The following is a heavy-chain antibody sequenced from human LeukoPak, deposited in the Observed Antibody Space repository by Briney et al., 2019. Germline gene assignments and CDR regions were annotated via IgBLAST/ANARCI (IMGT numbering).Heavy chain of an antibody. CDR3: ARDRGIVATMEDY. J-gene: IGHJ4*02. D-gene: IGHD5-12*01. V-gene: IGHV3-7*01. CDR1: GFTFSSYW. CDR2: IKQDGSEK. Sequence: GGFLRLSCAASGFTFSSYWMHWVRHAPGKGLEWVANIKQDGSEKYYVDSVKGRFTISRDNAKNSLYLQMNSLRAEDTAVYYCARDRGIVATMEDYWGPGTLVTVSS.